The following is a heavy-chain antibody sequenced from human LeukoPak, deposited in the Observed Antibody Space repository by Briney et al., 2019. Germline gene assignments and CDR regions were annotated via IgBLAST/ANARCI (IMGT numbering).Heavy chain of an antibody. V-gene: IGHV3-21*01. CDR3: ARDLGYCSGGSCYSELRTHAFDI. D-gene: IGHD2-15*01. Sequence: PGGSLRLSCAASGFTFSSYSMNWVRQAPGKGLEWVSSFSSSSSYIYYADSVKGRFTISRDNAKNSLYLQMNSLRAEDTAVYYCARDLGYCSGGSCYSELRTHAFDIWGQGTMVTVSS. CDR1: GFTFSSYS. J-gene: IGHJ3*02. CDR2: FSSSSSYI.